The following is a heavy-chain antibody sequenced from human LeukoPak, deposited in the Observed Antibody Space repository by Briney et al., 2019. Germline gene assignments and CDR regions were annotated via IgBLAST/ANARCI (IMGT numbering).Heavy chain of an antibody. V-gene: IGHV4-59*01. D-gene: IGHD3-16*02. CDR2: IYYSGGT. Sequence: SETLSLTCTVSGGSISSYYWSWIRQPPGKGLEWIGYIYYSGGTNYNPSLKSRVTISVDTSKNQFSLKLSSVTAADTAVYYCARAPAYDYVWGSYRFEVNFDIWGQGTMVTVSS. CDR1: GGSISSYY. CDR3: ARAPAYDYVWGSYRFEVNFDI. J-gene: IGHJ3*02.